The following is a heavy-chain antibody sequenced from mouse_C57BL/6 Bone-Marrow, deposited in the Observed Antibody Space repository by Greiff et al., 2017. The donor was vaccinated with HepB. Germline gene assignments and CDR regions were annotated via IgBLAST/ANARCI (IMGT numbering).Heavy chain of an antibody. CDR2: IYPRSGNT. J-gene: IGHJ4*01. V-gene: IGHV1-81*01. CDR1: GYTFTSYG. CDR3: ARLGNYAMDY. Sequence: QVQLQQSGAELARPGASVKLSCKASGYTFTSYGISWVKQRTGQGLEWIGEIYPRSGNTYYNEKFKGKATLTADKSSRTAYMELRSLTSEDSAVYFCARLGNYAMDYWGQGTSVTVSS.